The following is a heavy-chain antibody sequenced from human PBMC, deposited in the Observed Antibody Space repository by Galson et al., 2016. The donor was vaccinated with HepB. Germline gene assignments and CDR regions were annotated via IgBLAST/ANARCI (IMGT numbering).Heavy chain of an antibody. D-gene: IGHD2-15*01. V-gene: IGHV1-69*06. Sequence: SVKVSCKASGGSFDNYSMIWVRQAPGQGLEWMGGIIPIDDTTHYAQKFQGRVKITAETSTNSAYLELSSLRSEDTAVYYCARIIVVVGSPRNIYFYGLDVWGQGTTVIVSS. J-gene: IGHJ6*02. CDR1: GGSFDNYS. CDR3: ARIIVVVGSPRNIYFYGLDV. CDR2: IIPIDDTT.